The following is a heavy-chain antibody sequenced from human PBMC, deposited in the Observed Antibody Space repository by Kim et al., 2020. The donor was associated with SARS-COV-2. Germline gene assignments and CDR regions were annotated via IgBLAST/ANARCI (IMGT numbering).Heavy chain of an antibody. J-gene: IGHJ4*02. CDR3: ARGIGYCSGGSCHFNGYDY. D-gene: IGHD2-15*01. CDR2: IYTSGST. Sequence: SETLSPTCTVSGGSISSYYWSWIRQPAGKGLEWIGRIYTSGSTNYNPSLKSRVTMSVDTSKNQFSLKLSSVTAADTAVYYCARGIGYCSGGSCHFNGYDYWGQGTLVTVSS. CDR1: GGSISSYY. V-gene: IGHV4-4*07.